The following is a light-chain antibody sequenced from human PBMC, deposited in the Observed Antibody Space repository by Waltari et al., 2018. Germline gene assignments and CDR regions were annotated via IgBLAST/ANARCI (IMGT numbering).Light chain of an antibody. V-gene: IGKV1-5*03. CDR1: QRVKNN. CDR2: KAS. Sequence: CRASQRVKNNVSWDQQAPGKAPKVLIHKASRLESGAPSRFSGSGYGTEFTLTISSLQPDDFATYYCQEYDSLPVTFGGGTKVEI. CDR3: QEYDSLPVT. J-gene: IGKJ4*01.